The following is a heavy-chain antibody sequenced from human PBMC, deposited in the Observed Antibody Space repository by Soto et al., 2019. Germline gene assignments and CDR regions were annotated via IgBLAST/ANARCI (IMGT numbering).Heavy chain of an antibody. CDR3: ARGLARASGYYYYMDV. CDR1: GGSFSGYY. V-gene: IGHV4-34*01. Sequence: SETLSLTCAVYGGSFSGYYWSWIRQPPGKGLEWIGEINHSGSTNYNPSLKSRVTISVDTSKNQFSLKLSSVTAADTAVYYCARGLARASGYYYYMDVWGKGTTVTVPS. D-gene: IGHD2-21*01. J-gene: IGHJ6*03. CDR2: INHSGST.